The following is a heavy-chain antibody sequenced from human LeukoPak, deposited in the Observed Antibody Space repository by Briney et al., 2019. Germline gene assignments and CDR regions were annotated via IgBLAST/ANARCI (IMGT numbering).Heavy chain of an antibody. V-gene: IGHV1-8*01. CDR2: MNPNSGNT. CDR1: GYTFTSYD. J-gene: IGHJ6*02. CDR3: ARHDSSSWHYYYYGMDV. D-gene: IGHD6-6*01. Sequence: ASVKVSCKASGYTFTSYDINWVRQATGQGLEWMGWMNPNSGNTGYAQKFQGRVTMTRNTSISTAYMELSSLRSEDTAVYYCARHDSSSWHYYYYGMDVWGQGTTVTVSS.